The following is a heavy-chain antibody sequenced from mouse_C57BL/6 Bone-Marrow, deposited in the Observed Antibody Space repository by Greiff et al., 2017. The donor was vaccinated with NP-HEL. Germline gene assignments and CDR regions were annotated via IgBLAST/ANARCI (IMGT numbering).Heavy chain of an antibody. Sequence: EVKLVESGGGLVQPGGSLKLSCAASGFTFSDYGMAWVRQAPRKGLEWVAFISNLAYSIYYADTVTGRFTISRDNATNTLYLEMSSLRSEDTSMYYWARQGVCCYGSDWYFDVWGTGTTVTVSA. D-gene: IGHD1-1*01. CDR3: ARQGVCCYGSDWYFDV. J-gene: IGHJ1*03. V-gene: IGHV5-15*01. CDR1: GFTFSDYG. CDR2: ISNLAYSI.